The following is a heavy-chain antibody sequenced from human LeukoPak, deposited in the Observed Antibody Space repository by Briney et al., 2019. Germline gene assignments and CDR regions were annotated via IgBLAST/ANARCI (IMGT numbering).Heavy chain of an antibody. D-gene: IGHD3-3*01. Sequence: SETLSLTCAVYGGSFSGYYWRWIRQPPGKGLEWIGEINHSGSTNYNPSLKSRVTISVDTSKNQFSLKLSSVTAADTAVYYCARKGMAGYDFWSGHIDNWFDPWGQGTLVTVSS. CDR3: ARKGMAGYDFWSGHIDNWFDP. V-gene: IGHV4-34*01. J-gene: IGHJ5*02. CDR1: GGSFSGYY. CDR2: INHSGST.